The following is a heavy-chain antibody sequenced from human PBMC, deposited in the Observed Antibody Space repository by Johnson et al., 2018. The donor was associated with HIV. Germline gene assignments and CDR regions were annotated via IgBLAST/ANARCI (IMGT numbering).Heavy chain of an antibody. CDR3: ARGGGTYAFDI. CDR1: GFTFGRYW. V-gene: IGHV3-74*02. J-gene: IGHJ3*02. D-gene: IGHD1-26*01. CDR2: INADGRST. Sequence: VQLVESGGGLVQPGGSLRLSCAASGFTFGRYWMHWVRQAPGKGLVWVSRINADGRSTTYADSVKGRFTISRDNAQNTLYLQMNSLRAEDTAVYYCARGGGTYAFDIWGQGTIVTVSS.